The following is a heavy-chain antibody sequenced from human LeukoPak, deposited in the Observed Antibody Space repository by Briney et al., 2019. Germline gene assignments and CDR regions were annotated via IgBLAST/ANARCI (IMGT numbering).Heavy chain of an antibody. CDR3: AKSSSSWYYYYMDV. CDR1: GFTFSDYY. CDR2: ISWNSGSI. V-gene: IGHV3-9*01. J-gene: IGHJ6*03. Sequence: GGSLRLSCAASGFTFSDYYMSWVRQAPGKGLEWVSGISWNSGSIGYADSVKGRFTISRDNAKNSLYLQMNSLRAEDTALYYCAKSSSSWYYYYMDVWGKGTTVTISS. D-gene: IGHD6-13*01.